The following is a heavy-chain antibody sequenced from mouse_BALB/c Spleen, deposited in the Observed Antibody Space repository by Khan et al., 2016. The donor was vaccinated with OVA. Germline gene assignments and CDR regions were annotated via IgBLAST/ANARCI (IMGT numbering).Heavy chain of an antibody. J-gene: IGHJ4*01. Sequence: EVELVESGGGLVQPGGSLKLSCAASGFTFSSYTMSWVRQTPEKRLEWVAFISNGGGSTYYPDTVKGRFTISRDNAMNTLYLQMSSLKSEDTAMYYCAAPGNEGYYYAMDYWGQGTSVTVSS. CDR1: GFTFSSYT. CDR3: AAPGNEGYYYAMDY. V-gene: IGHV5-12-2*01. CDR2: ISNGGGST. D-gene: IGHD3-3*01.